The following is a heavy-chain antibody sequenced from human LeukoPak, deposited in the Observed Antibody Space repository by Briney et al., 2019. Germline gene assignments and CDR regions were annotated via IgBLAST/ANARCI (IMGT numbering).Heavy chain of an antibody. Sequence: ASVKVSCKASGYTFTSYGISWVRQAPGQGLEWMGWISAYNGNTNCAQKLQGRVTMTTDTSTSTAYMELRSLRSDDTAVYYCAREGGLAAAYNWFDPWGQGTLVTVSS. J-gene: IGHJ5*02. CDR2: ISAYNGNT. CDR3: AREGGLAAAYNWFDP. CDR1: GYTFTSYG. V-gene: IGHV1-18*01. D-gene: IGHD6-13*01.